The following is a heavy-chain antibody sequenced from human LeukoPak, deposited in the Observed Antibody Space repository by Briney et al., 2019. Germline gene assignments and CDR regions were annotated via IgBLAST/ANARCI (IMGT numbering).Heavy chain of an antibody. J-gene: IGHJ4*02. CDR2: IKQDGSEK. V-gene: IGHV3-7*01. Sequence: PGGSLRLSCAASGFTFSSYWMSWVRQAPGKGLEWVANIKQDGSEKYYVDSVKGRFTISRDNAKNSLYLQMNSLRAEDTAVYYCARAGIAAAGAFDYWGQGTLVTVSS. CDR3: ARAGIAAAGAFDY. D-gene: IGHD6-13*01. CDR1: GFTFSSYW.